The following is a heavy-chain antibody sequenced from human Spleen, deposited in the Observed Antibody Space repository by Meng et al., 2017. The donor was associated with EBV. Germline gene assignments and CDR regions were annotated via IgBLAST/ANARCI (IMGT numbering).Heavy chain of an antibody. J-gene: IGHJ4*02. V-gene: IGHV4-34*01. D-gene: IGHD6-13*01. CDR2: INLSGST. CDR3: ARGKASAAGNDY. Sequence: QGRQQRWGAGLLKPSETLALTCAVYGGSFSGYYWSWIRQPPGKGLEWIGEINLSGSTNYNPSLKSRITISVDTSNNQFSLKLSSVTAADTAVYYCARGKASAAGNDYWGQGTLVTVAS. CDR1: GGSFSGYY.